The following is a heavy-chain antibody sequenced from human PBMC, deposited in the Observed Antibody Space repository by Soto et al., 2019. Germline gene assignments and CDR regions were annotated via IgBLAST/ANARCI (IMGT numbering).Heavy chain of an antibody. CDR1: GYTFISYW. CDR3: ASAVVGYCSSSSCPGDY. Sequence: SLKVSCKGSGYTFISYWIGWERQIPRKGLEWMGNIFPTDSTTTYSPSFQGQVTRAADKSTSTADLQWSSLRASDTAMYYCASAVVGYCSSSSCPGDYWCQGTRVTVS. V-gene: IGHV5-51*01. CDR2: IFPTDSTT. J-gene: IGHJ4*02. D-gene: IGHD2-2*01.